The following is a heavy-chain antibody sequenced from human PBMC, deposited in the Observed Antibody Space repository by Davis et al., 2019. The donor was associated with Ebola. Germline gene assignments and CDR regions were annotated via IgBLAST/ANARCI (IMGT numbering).Heavy chain of an antibody. CDR1: GGSISSYY. CDR3: AREAGQWPMNWFDP. Sequence: SETLSLTCTGSGGSISSYYWSWIRQPPGKGLEWIGYIYYSGSTNYNPSLKSRVTIAVDTSKNQFSLKLSSVTAADTAVYYCAREAGQWPMNWFDPWGQGTLVTVSS. CDR2: IYYSGST. D-gene: IGHD6-19*01. J-gene: IGHJ5*02. V-gene: IGHV4-59*01.